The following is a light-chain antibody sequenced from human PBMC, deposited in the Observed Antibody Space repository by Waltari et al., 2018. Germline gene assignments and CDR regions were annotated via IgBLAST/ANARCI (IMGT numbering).Light chain of an antibody. V-gene: IGKV3-15*01. J-gene: IGKJ1*01. CDR3: QQYHNWWT. CDR2: GAS. Sequence: EIVMTQSPATLSVSPGERATHACSASQSVSSYLAWYQQKPGQATRLLISGASTRAPGIPARFSGRGSGTEFTLTISSLQSEDFAVYYCQQYHNWWTFGQGTKVEIK. CDR1: QSVSSY.